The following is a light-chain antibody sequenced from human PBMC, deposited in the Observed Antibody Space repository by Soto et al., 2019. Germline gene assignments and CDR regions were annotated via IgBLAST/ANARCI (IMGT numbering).Light chain of an antibody. Sequence: ESVLTQSPGTLSLSPGGRATLSCRASQRVNINLAWYQQKPGQAPRLLIYGASTRATGIPARFSGSGSGTEFTLTISSLQSEDFGVYYCQQYNNWPRKFGQGTKVDIK. V-gene: IGKV3-15*01. CDR2: GAS. J-gene: IGKJ1*01. CDR1: QRVNIN. CDR3: QQYNNWPRK.